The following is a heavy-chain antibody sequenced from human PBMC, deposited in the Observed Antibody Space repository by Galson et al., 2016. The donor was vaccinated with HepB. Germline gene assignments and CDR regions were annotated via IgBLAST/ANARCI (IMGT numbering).Heavy chain of an antibody. CDR1: GFTLNDHY. CDR2: VYQSGST. Sequence: LRLSCAASGFTLNDHYIHWVRQAPGKGLEWVGEVYQSGSTNYSPSLKSRVTISIDKSKNQFSLKLTSVTAADAAVYYCARVPPRYYYYYGMDVWGQGTTVTVSS. J-gene: IGHJ6*02. CDR3: ARVPPRYYYYYGMDV. V-gene: IGHV4-34*01.